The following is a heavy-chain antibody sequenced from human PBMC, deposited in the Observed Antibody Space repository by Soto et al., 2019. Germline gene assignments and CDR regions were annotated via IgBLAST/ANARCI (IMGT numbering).Heavy chain of an antibody. CDR2: ISSSGSTI. V-gene: IGHV3-48*03. J-gene: IGHJ6*02. D-gene: IGHD6-13*01. CDR3: ARARTPFSYSSSWYYYYHGMDV. CDR1: GFTFSSYE. Sequence: GGSLRLSCAASGFTFSSYEMNWVRQAPGKGLEWVSYISSSGSTIYYADSVKGRFTISRDNAKNSLYLQMNSLRAEDTAVYYCARARTPFSYSSSWYYYYHGMDVWGQGTTVTVSS.